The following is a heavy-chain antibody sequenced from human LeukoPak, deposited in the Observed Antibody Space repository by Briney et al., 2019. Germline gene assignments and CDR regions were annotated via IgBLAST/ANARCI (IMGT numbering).Heavy chain of an antibody. CDR1: GCTLTSSA. CDR3: GADSTPRGVFLYAFDI. CDR2: IVVGSGDT. J-gene: IGHJ3*02. V-gene: IGHV1-58*01. D-gene: IGHD3-10*01. Sequence: SVKVSRKASGCTLTSSALQRVRQARAQPLEWIGWIVVGSGDTNSAQKFQERVTITRDMSTRTAYIELSSLRSEDTAVYYCGADSTPRGVFLYAFDIWGEGTMVTVSS.